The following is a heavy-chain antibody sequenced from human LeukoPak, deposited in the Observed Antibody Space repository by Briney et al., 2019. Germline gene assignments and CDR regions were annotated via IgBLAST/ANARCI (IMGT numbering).Heavy chain of an antibody. V-gene: IGHV1-69*13. CDR1: GYTFTSYY. J-gene: IGHJ4*02. CDR2: IIPIFGTA. Sequence: ASVKVSCKASGYTFTSYYMHWERQAPGQGLEWMGGIIPIFGTANYAQKFQGRVTITADESTSTAYMELSSLRSEDTAVYYCARDQGYRYGYGDFDYWGQGTLVTVSS. D-gene: IGHD5-18*01. CDR3: ARDQGYRYGYGDFDY.